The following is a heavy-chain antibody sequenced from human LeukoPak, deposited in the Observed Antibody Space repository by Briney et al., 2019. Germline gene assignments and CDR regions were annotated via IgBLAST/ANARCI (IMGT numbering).Heavy chain of an antibody. CDR3: ARFYSNYASQPFDY. Sequence: SETLSLTCTVSGGSISSYYWSWIRQPPGKGLEWIGYIYYSGSTNYNPSLKSRVTISVDTSKNQFSLKLSSVTAADTAVYYCARFYSNYASQPFDYWGQGTLVTVSS. J-gene: IGHJ4*02. V-gene: IGHV4-59*08. CDR1: GGSISSYY. CDR2: IYYSGST. D-gene: IGHD4-11*01.